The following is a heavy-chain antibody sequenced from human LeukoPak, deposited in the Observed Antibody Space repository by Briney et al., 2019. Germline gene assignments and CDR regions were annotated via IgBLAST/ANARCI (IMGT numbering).Heavy chain of an antibody. V-gene: IGHV4-38-2*02. J-gene: IGHJ3*02. CDR2: IYHSGST. D-gene: IGHD5-18*01. CDR3: ARDGNVYSYGSDAFDI. Sequence: SETLSLTCTVSDYSISSGYYWGWIRQSPGKGLEWIGSIYHSGSTYYNPSLKSRVSISVDTSKNQFSLKLSSVTAADTAVYYCARDGNVYSYGSDAFDIWGQGTMVTVSS. CDR1: DYSISSGYY.